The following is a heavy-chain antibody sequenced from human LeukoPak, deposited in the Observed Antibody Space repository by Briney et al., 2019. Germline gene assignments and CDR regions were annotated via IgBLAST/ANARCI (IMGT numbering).Heavy chain of an antibody. V-gene: IGHV3-7*01. CDR2: IKQDGSEM. CDR1: GFTFSSYW. J-gene: IGHJ4*02. D-gene: IGHD2-15*01. CDR3: AQKGGADI. Sequence: PGGSLRLSCAASGFTFSSYWMSWVRQAPGKGLEWVANIKQDGSEMYYVDSVKGRFTISRDNAKNSLYLQMNSLRDEDTAVFYCAQKGGADIWGRGTLVTVSS.